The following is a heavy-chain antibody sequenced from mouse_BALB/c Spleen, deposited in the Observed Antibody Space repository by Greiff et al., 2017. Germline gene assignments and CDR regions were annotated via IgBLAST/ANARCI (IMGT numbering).Heavy chain of an antibody. J-gene: IGHJ4*01. CDR3: AREGYGNYLTSMDY. V-gene: IGHV1S127*01. CDR2: IDPSDSET. CDR1: GYSFTSYW. D-gene: IGHD2-10*02. Sequence: VQLQQSGPQLVRPGASVKISCKASGYSFTSYWMHWVKQRPGQGLEWIGMIDPSDSETRLNQKFKDKATLTVDKSSSTAYMQLSSPTSEDSAVYYCAREGYGNYLTSMDYWGQGTSVTVSS.